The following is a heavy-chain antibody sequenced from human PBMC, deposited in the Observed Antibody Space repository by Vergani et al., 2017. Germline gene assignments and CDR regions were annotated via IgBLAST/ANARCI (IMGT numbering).Heavy chain of an antibody. V-gene: IGHV4-34*09. CDR2: INHSGST. D-gene: IGHD3-16*01. CDR3: ASLGNYYYYYMDV. CDR1: GGSISSYY. J-gene: IGHJ6*03. Sequence: QVQLQESGPGLVKPSQTLSLTCTVSGGSISSYYWSWIRQPPGKGLEWIGEINHSGSTNYNPSLKSRVTISVDTSKNQFSLKLSSVTAADTAVYYCASLGNYYYYYMDVWGKGTTVTVSS.